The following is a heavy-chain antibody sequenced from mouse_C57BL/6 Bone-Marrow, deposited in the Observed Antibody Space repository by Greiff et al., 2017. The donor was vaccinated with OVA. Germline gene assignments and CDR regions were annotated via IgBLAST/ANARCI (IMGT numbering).Heavy chain of an antibody. CDR3: ARSHQAWFAY. CDR2: IYPRSGNT. J-gene: IGHJ3*01. Sequence: VKLQESGAELARPGASVKLSCKASGYTFTSYGISWVKQRTGQGLEWIGEIYPRSGNTYYNEKFKGKATLTADKSSSTAYMELRSLTSEDSAVYFCARSHQAWFAYWGQGTLVTVSA. V-gene: IGHV1-81*01. CDR1: GYTFTSYG.